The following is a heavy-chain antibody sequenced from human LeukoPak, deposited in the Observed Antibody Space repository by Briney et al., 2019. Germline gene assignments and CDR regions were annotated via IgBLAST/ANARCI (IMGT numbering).Heavy chain of an antibody. D-gene: IGHD3-22*01. J-gene: IGHJ4*02. V-gene: IGHV3-23*01. CDR3: AKGVTYYYDSSGLDY. CDR1: GFTFSSYA. CDR2: ISGSGGST. Sequence: GGSLRLSCAASGFTFSSYAMSWVRQAPGKGLEWASAISGSGGSTYYADSVKGRFTISRDNSKNTLYLQMNSLRAEDTAVYYCAKGVTYYYDSSGLDYWGQGTLVTVSS.